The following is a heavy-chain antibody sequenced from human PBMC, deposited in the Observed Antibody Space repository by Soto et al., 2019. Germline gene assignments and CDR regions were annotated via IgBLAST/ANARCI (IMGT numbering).Heavy chain of an antibody. J-gene: IGHJ4*02. CDR2: ISGSGGST. V-gene: IGHV3-23*01. D-gene: IGHD6-19*01. CDR3: AKEVDSSGWYNTVYYYFDF. Sequence: EVQLLESGGGLVQPGGSLRLSCAASGFTFSSYAMSWVRQALGKGLEWVSAISGSGGSTYYADSAKGRFTISRDNSKKTLYLQMNSLRAEDTAIFYCAKEVDSSGWYNTVYYYFDFWGQGTLVTVSS. CDR1: GFTFSSYA.